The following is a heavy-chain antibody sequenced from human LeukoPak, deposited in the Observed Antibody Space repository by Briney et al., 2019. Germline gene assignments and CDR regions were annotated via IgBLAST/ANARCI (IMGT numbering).Heavy chain of an antibody. D-gene: IGHD6-13*01. CDR2: LHHSGST. CDR1: GYSITNNYW. V-gene: IGHV4-38-2*01. CDR3: ARRLTGYSSSWYSGYWYFDL. J-gene: IGHJ2*01. Sequence: PSETLSLTCAVSGYSITNNYWWGWIRQTPGRGLEWIGSLHHSGSTSYNPSLKSRVTISVDTSKNQFSLKLSSVTAADTAVYYCARRLTGYSSSWYSGYWYFDLWGRGTLVTVSS.